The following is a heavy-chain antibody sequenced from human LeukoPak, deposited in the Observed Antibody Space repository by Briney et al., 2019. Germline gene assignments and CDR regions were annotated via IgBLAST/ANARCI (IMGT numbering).Heavy chain of an antibody. J-gene: IGHJ4*02. Sequence: SETLSLTCTVSGGSISSYYWSWIRQPPGKGLEWIGYIYYSGSTYYNPSLKSRVTISVDTSKNLYSLKLSSVTAADTAVYYCARIQRPLDGADYWGQGTLVTVSS. V-gene: IGHV4-59*01. D-gene: IGHD1-1*01. CDR1: GGSISSYY. CDR2: IYYSGST. CDR3: ARIQRPLDGADY.